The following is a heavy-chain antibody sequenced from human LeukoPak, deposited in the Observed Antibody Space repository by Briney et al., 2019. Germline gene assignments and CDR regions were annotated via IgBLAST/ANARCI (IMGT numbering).Heavy chain of an antibody. CDR2: VNHSGST. J-gene: IGHJ4*02. D-gene: IGHD3-16*01. V-gene: IGHV4-34*01. Sequence: SETLSLTCAVYGGSFSGYYWSWIRQPPGKGLEWIGEVNHSGSTNYNPSLKSRVTISVDTSKNQFSLKLSSVTAADTAVYYCATGSMYYDPTGPRESDYWGQGTLVTVSS. CDR3: ATGSMYYDPTGPRESDY. CDR1: GGSFSGYY.